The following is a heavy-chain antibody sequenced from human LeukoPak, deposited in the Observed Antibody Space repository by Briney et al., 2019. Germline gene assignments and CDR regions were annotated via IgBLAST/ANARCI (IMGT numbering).Heavy chain of an antibody. V-gene: IGHV4-38-2*02. CDR1: GYSISSGYY. Sequence: PSETLSLTCTVSGYSISSGYYWGWIRQPPGKGLEWIGSIYHSGSTYYNPSLKSRVTISVDTSKNQFSLKLSSVTAADTAVYYCARDGEVLSSSWFWFDPWGQGTLVTVSS. D-gene: IGHD6-13*01. CDR2: IYHSGST. J-gene: IGHJ5*02. CDR3: ARDGEVLSSSWFWFDP.